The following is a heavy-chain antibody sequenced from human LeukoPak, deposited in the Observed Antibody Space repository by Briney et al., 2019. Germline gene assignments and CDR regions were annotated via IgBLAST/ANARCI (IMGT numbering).Heavy chain of an antibody. V-gene: IGHV1-69*13. CDR3: ARDCSGGSCYSNNWFDP. J-gene: IGHJ5*02. CDR2: IIPIFGTA. D-gene: IGHD2-15*01. Sequence: SVTVSCKASGGTFSSYAISWVRQAPGQGLEWMGGIIPIFGTANYAQKFQGRVTITADESTSTAYMELSSLRSEDMAVYYCARDCSGGSCYSNNWFDPWGQGTLVTVSS. CDR1: GGTFSSYA.